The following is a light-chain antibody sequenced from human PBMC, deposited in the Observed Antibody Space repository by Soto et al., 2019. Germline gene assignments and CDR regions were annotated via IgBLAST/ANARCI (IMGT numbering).Light chain of an antibody. Sequence: QSALTQPASVSGSPGQSITVSCTGTSRDVSGYNYVSWYQQHPGKAPKLIIFEVSNRPSGVSNRFSGSKSGNTASLTISGLQAEDEADYYCCPYTSGSWVFGGGTKLTVL. CDR3: CPYTSGSWV. CDR2: EVS. CDR1: SRDVSGYNY. V-gene: IGLV2-14*01. J-gene: IGLJ3*02.